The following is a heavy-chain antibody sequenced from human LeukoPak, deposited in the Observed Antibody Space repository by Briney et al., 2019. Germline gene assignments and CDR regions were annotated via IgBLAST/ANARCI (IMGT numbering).Heavy chain of an antibody. CDR2: ISAYNGNT. D-gene: IGHD6-19*01. CDR1: GYTFTSYG. CDR3: ARHPSVAGTKGGFDH. V-gene: IGHV1-18*01. J-gene: IGHJ4*02. Sequence: ASVKVSCKASGYTFTSYGINWVRQAPGEGLEWMGWISAYNGNTNYAQKLQGRVTMTTDTSTSTAYMELRSLRSDDTAVYYCARHPSVAGTKGGFDHWGQGTLVTVSS.